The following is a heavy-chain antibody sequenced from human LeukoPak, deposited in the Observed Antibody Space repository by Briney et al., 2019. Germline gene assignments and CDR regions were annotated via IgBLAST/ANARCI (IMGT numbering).Heavy chain of an antibody. CDR2: INPNSGGT. J-gene: IGHJ4*02. CDR3: ATALGYSSGWHRVDYFDY. V-gene: IGHV1-2*04. CDR1: GYIFTGYY. Sequence: ASVKVSCKASGYIFTGYYMHWVRQAPGQGLAWMGWINPNSGGTNYAQKFQGWVTMTRDTSISTAYMELSRLRSEDTAVYYCATALGYSSGWHRVDYFDYWGQGTLVTVSS. D-gene: IGHD6-19*01.